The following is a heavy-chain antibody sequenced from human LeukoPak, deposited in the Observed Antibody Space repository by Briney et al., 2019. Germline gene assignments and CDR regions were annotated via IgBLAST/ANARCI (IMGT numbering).Heavy chain of an antibody. J-gene: IGHJ5*02. CDR1: GDSVSSNSAA. D-gene: IGHD6-13*01. Sequence: SQTLSLTCAISGDSVSSNSAAWNWIRQSPSRGLEWLGRTYYRSKCYNDYAVSVKSRITINPDTSKNQFSLQLNSVTPEDTAVYYCASSGVAAAGAHFKRNWFDPWGQGTLVTVSS. V-gene: IGHV6-1*01. CDR3: ASSGVAAAGAHFKRNWFDP. CDR2: TYYRSKCYN.